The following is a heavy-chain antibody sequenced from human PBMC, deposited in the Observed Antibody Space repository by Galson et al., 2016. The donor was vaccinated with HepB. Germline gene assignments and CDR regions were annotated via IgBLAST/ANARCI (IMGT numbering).Heavy chain of an antibody. D-gene: IGHD1-1*01. V-gene: IGHV3-23*01. J-gene: IGHJ4*02. Sequence: SLRLSCAASGFTFSTYTMSWVRQAPGKGLEWVSGTDGRGGSTYYTDSVKGRFTVPRDNSKNTMYLQMNSLKAEDTAIYYCAKDRYWNRDFDYWGQGTLVTVSS. CDR1: GFTFSTYT. CDR3: AKDRYWNRDFDY. CDR2: TDGRGGST.